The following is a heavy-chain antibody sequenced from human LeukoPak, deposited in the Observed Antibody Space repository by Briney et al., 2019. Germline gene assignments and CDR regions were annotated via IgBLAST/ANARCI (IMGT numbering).Heavy chain of an antibody. J-gene: IGHJ5*02. CDR1: GYTFTGYY. V-gene: IGHV1-2*02. CDR2: INPNSGGT. CDR3: AGDYYGSGSYRGWFDP. Sequence: ASVKVSCKTSGYTFTGYYMHWVRQAPGQGLEWMGWINPNSGGTNYAQKFQGRVTMTRDTSISTAYMELSRLRSDDTAVYYCAGDYYGSGSYRGWFDPWGQGTLVTVSS. D-gene: IGHD3-10*01.